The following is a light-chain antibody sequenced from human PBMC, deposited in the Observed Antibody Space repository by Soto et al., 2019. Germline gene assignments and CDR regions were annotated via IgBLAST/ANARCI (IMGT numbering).Light chain of an antibody. V-gene: IGKV1-5*03. CDR1: RSDSTW. Sequence: DIPMTQFPSTLSASVGDTVTITCRASRSDSTWLAWYQQIPGGAPKLLNYKASILESGVPSRFSCSGSGTEFTLTITSLQPEDFATYYCQQYDMFGPGTKVEIK. CDR3: QQYDM. J-gene: IGKJ1*01. CDR2: KAS.